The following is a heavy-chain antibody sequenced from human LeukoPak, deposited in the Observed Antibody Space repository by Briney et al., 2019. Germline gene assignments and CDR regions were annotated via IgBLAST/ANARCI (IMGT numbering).Heavy chain of an antibody. J-gene: IGHJ6*02. Sequence: PGGSLRLSCAASGFTFSSYSMNWVRQAPGKGLEWVSYISSSSSTIYYADSVKGRFTISRDNSKNTLYLQMNSLRAEDTAVYYCAKDQVRGGVATSLTYYYYYGMDVWGQGTTVTVSS. CDR2: ISSSSSTI. V-gene: IGHV3-48*01. D-gene: IGHD5-12*01. CDR3: AKDQVRGGVATSLTYYYYYGMDV. CDR1: GFTFSSYS.